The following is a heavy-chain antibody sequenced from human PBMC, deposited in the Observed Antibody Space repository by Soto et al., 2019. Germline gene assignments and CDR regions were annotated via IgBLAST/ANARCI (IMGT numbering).Heavy chain of an antibody. Sequence: EVQLVESGGGLVQPGGSLRLSCAASGFTFSSYWMHWVRQAPGKGLVWVSRINSDGSSTSYADSVKGRFIISRDNAKNTLYLHMNSLRAEDTAVYYCARPRYDSSGSPFDHWGQGTLVTVSS. CDR2: INSDGSST. D-gene: IGHD3-22*01. V-gene: IGHV3-74*01. CDR3: ARPRYDSSGSPFDH. CDR1: GFTFSSYW. J-gene: IGHJ4*02.